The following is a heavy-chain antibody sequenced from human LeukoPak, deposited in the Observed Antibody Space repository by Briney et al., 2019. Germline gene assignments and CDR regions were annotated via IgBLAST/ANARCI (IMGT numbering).Heavy chain of an antibody. CDR3: ARQGYSGHSQGAADY. CDR2: ISVYNGNT. CDR1: GYTFSIYG. Sequence: ASVKVSCKASGYTFSIYGLSWVRQAPGQGLEWMGWISVYNGNTNYAQKFQGRVTMTTDTSTSTAHVELRSLRSDDTAVYYCARQGYSGHSQGAADYWGQGTLVTVSS. J-gene: IGHJ4*02. D-gene: IGHD4-23*01. V-gene: IGHV1-18*01.